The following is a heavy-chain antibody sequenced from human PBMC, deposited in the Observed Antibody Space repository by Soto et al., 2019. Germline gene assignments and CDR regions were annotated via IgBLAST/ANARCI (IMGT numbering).Heavy chain of an antibody. CDR1: GFTFSSYW. J-gene: IGHJ6*01. D-gene: IGHD3-3*01. CDR3: ARDPEWLPPRYGMEV. Sequence: PGGSLRLSCAASGFTFSSYWMHWVRQAPGKGLVWVSRINSDGSSTSYADSVKGRFTISRDNAKNTLYLQMNSLRAEDTAVYYCARDPEWLPPRYGMEVWGQGTTVTVSS. V-gene: IGHV3-74*01. CDR2: INSDGSST.